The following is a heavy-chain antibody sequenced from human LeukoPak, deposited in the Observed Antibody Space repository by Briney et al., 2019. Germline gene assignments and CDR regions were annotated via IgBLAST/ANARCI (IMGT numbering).Heavy chain of an antibody. V-gene: IGHV4-31*03. J-gene: IGHJ4*02. CDR1: GGSISTGGCY. CDR3: ARGETDSSNLGIHFDY. D-gene: IGHD6-13*01. Sequence: SQTLSLTCTVSGGSISTGGCYWSWIRQHPGKGLEYIGYIYYRGSTYYSPSLKSRLTISLDTPNNQFSLRLRSVTAADTAVYYCARGETDSSNLGIHFDYWGQGTLVTVSP. CDR2: IYYRGST.